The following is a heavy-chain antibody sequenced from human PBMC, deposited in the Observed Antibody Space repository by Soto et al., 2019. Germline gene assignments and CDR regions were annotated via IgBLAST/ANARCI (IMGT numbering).Heavy chain of an antibody. Sequence: VQLLECGGGLVQPGGSLRLSCAVSGLTFKNYAMSWVRQAPGKGLEWVSTITDSGGSTSYADSVKGRLTISRDNSMNTLYLQMDSLRVEDTAVYYCGKRNLTYWGQGTLVTVSS. V-gene: IGHV3-23*01. CDR1: GLTFKNYA. J-gene: IGHJ4*02. CDR2: ITDSGGST. CDR3: GKRNLTY. D-gene: IGHD7-27*01.